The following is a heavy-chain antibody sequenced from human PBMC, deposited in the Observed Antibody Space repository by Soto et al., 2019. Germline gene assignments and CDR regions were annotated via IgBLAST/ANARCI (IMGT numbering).Heavy chain of an antibody. CDR3: AREEFRYSSGSTPRRYFDY. V-gene: IGHV4-59*01. J-gene: IGHJ4*02. D-gene: IGHD6-19*01. Sequence: SETLSLTCTVSGGSTSSYYWSWIRQPPGKGLEWIGYIYYSGSTNYNPSLKSRVTISVDTSKNQFSLKLSSVTAADTAVYYCAREEFRYSSGSTPRRYFDYWGQGTLVTVSS. CDR1: GGSTSSYY. CDR2: IYYSGST.